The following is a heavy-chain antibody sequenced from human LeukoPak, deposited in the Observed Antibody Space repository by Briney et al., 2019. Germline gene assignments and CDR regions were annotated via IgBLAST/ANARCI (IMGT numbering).Heavy chain of an antibody. J-gene: IGHJ6*03. CDR3: ARAVPDYYYYYMDV. CDR1: GFTFTNHG. Sequence: GGSQRLSCAASGFTFTNHGMSWVRQALGKGLEWVSAVTGSGDRTYYADSVKGRFTISRDNSKNTLYLQMNSLRAEDTAVYYCARAVPDYYYYYMDVWGKGTTVTVSS. V-gene: IGHV3-23*01. CDR2: VTGSGDRT.